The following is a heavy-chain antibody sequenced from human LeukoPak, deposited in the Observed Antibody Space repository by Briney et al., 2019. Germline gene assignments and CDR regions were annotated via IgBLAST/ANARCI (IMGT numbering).Heavy chain of an antibody. J-gene: IGHJ3*02. CDR3: ARETPDSSGYYPGAFDI. CDR1: GFTFSNYG. CDR2: ISGSGGDT. D-gene: IGHD3-22*01. V-gene: IGHV3-23*01. Sequence: PGGTLRLSCAASGFTFSNYGMNWVRQAPGKGLEWVSSISGSGGDTNYANSVKGRFTISRDNSKNTLYLQMNSLRAEDTAVYYCARETPDSSGYYPGAFDIWGQGTMVTVSS.